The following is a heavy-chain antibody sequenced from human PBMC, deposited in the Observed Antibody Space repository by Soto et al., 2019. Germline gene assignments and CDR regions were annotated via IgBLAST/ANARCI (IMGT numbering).Heavy chain of an antibody. CDR1: GGSISSGGYY. D-gene: IGHD2-2*01. CDR3: ARLTSSRFPIFDF. CDR2: IYYSGST. V-gene: IGHV4-31*03. Sequence: SETLSLTCTVSGGSISSGGYYWSWIRQHPGKGLEWIGYIYYSGSTYYNPSLKSRASVSIDTSKNQFSLNLTSVTAADTAVYYCARLTSSRFPIFDFWAQGTLVTVSS. J-gene: IGHJ4*02.